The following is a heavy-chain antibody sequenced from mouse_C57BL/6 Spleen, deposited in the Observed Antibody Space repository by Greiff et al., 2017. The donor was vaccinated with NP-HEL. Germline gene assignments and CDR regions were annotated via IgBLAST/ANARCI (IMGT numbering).Heavy chain of an antibody. CDR1: GYAFSSSW. V-gene: IGHV1-82*01. J-gene: IGHJ3*01. D-gene: IGHD2-12*01. CDR3: ATYYNSSSWFAY. Sequence: QVQLKESGPELVKPGASVKISCKASGYAFSSSWMNWVKQRPGKGLEWIGRIYPGDGDTNYNGKFKGKATLTADKSSSTAYMQLSSLTSEDSAVYFCATYYNSSSWFAYWGQGTLVTVSA. CDR2: IYPGDGDT.